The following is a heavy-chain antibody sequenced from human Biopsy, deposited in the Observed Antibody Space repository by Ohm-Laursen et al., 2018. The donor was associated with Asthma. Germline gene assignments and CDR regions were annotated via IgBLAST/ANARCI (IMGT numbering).Heavy chain of an antibody. V-gene: IGHV1-69*13. CDR2: IMTVFGTT. CDR1: GGMFGNYA. J-gene: IGHJ6*02. Sequence: SVKVSCKASGGMFGNYAISWVRQAPGQGLEWLGGIMTVFGTTNYAQKFQGRVTITADESTSTAYMEVTSLRSENTAIYYCARCQVGYSSGWSLLLKKIYYSGMDVWGQGTAVTVS. D-gene: IGHD6-19*01. CDR3: ARCQVGYSSGWSLLLKKIYYSGMDV.